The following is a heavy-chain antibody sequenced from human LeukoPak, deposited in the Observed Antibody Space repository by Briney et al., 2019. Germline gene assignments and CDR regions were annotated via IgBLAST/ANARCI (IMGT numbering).Heavy chain of an antibody. Sequence: GESLKISCKASAYSFTTLWISWVRQMPGKGLEWMGRITPSDSYTNYSPSFRGHVTISADKSITTAYLQWSSLRASDTAMYYCATSSGNNPFDYWGQGTPVTVSS. V-gene: IGHV5-10-1*01. CDR2: ITPSDSYT. CDR3: ATSSGNNPFDY. D-gene: IGHD1-14*01. CDR1: AYSFTTLW. J-gene: IGHJ4*02.